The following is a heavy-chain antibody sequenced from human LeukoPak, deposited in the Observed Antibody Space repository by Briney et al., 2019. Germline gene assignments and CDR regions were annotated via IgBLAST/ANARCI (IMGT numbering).Heavy chain of an antibody. D-gene: IGHD5-12*01. V-gene: IGHV4-39*01. CDR1: GGSISSSSYY. J-gene: IGHJ4*02. CDR2: VYYSGST. Sequence: SETLSLTCTVSGGSISSSSYYWGWIRQPPGKGLEWIGSVYYSGSTYYNPSLKSRVTISVDTSKNQFSLKLTSVTAAETAVYYCARRSGYDIVDYWGQGTLVTVSS. CDR3: ARRSGYDIVDY.